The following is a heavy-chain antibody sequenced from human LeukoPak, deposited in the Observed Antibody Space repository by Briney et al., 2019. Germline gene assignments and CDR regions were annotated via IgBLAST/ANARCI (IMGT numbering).Heavy chain of an antibody. D-gene: IGHD3-22*01. CDR1: GGSISSSSYY. CDR3: ARHSIATSYDSSGYYKHNWFDP. CDR2: IYYSGST. J-gene: IGHJ5*02. V-gene: IGHV4-39*01. Sequence: PSETLSLTCTVSGGSISSSSYYWGWIRQPPGKGLEWIGSIYYSGSTYYNPSLKSRVTISVDTSKNQFSLKLSSVTAADTAVYYCARHSIATSYDSSGYYKHNWFDPWGQGTLVTVSS.